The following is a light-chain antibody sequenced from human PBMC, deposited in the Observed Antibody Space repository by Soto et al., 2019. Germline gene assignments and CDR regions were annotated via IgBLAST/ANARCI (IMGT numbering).Light chain of an antibody. V-gene: IGKV1-39*01. CDR3: QQSYRTPT. CDR1: QSIRGS. Sequence: DIQMTQSPSSLSASVGHRFTIACRASQSIRGSLNWYQQKPGKAPKLLIYGASTLQSGVPSRLSGSGSGTDYTLTISSLTPEDFATYYCQQSYRTPTFGQGTRLEIK. CDR2: GAS. J-gene: IGKJ5*01.